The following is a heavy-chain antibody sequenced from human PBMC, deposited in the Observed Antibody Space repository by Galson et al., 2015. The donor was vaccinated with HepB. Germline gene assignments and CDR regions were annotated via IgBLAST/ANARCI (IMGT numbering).Heavy chain of an antibody. D-gene: IGHD3-22*01. V-gene: IGHV3-23*01. CDR3: AKVVYYDSSWEGADY. J-gene: IGHJ4*02. Sequence: SLRLSCAASGLTFGSYAMNWVRQAPGQGLEWVSAISGSGSGTYYASSVKGRFTISRDNSKNTLYLQMSSLRAEDTAVYYCAKVVYYDSSWEGADYWGQGTPVTVSS. CDR2: ISGSGSGT. CDR1: GLTFGSYA.